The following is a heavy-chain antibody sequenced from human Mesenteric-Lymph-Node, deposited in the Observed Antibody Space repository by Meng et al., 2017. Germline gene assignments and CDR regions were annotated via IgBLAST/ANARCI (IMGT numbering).Heavy chain of an antibody. CDR2: ISWDDGNT. CDR3: ARASSGWYYFDY. V-gene: IGHV3-43D*03. D-gene: IGHD6-19*01. CDR1: GFTFDDYD. J-gene: IGHJ4*02. Sequence: GESLKISCAASGFTFDDYDMHWVRQTPGKGLEWVSLISWDDGNTYSMKGRFNISRNKSKNSLYLQMNSLRAEDTAVYYCARASSGWYYFDYWGQGTLVTVSS.